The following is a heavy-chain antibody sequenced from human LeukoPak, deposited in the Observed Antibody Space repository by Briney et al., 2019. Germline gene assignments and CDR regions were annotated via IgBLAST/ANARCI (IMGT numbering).Heavy chain of an antibody. J-gene: IGHJ4*02. CDR2: IYTSGST. CDR3: ARRSQRPGYSSSWPFDY. CDR1: GGSISSGSYY. D-gene: IGHD6-13*01. Sequence: SSQTLSLTCTVSGGSISSGSYYWSWIRQPAGKGLEWIGRIYTSGSTYYNPSLKSRVTIPVDTSKNQFSLKLSSVTAADTAVYYCARRSQRPGYSSSWPFDYWGQGTLVTVSS. V-gene: IGHV4-61*02.